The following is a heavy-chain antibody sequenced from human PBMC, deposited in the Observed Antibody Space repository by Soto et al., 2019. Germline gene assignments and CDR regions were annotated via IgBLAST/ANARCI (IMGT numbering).Heavy chain of an antibody. Sequence: PGGSLRLSCAASGFTFSSYAMSWVRQAPGKWLEWVSAISGSGGSTYYADSVKGRFTISRDNSKNTLYLQMNSLRAEDTAVYYCAKEGDGDGTGGGYYYYYSGMDVWGQGXTVTVYS. CDR2: ISGSGGST. D-gene: IGHD4-17*01. V-gene: IGHV3-23*01. CDR1: GFTFSSYA. J-gene: IGHJ6*02. CDR3: AKEGDGDGTGGGYYYYYSGMDV.